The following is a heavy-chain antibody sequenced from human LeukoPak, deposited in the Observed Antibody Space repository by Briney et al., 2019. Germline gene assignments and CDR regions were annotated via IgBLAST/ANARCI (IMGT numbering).Heavy chain of an antibody. CDR2: IYTSGST. J-gene: IGHJ4*02. CDR1: GGSISSYY. Sequence: SETLSLTCTVSGGSISSYYWSWIRQPAGKGLEWIGRIYTSGSTNYNPSLKSRVTMSVDTSKNQFSLKLSSVTAADTAVYYCARETSLFRGTYYFDYWGQGTLVTVSS. CDR3: ARETSLFRGTYYFDY. V-gene: IGHV4-4*07. D-gene: IGHD3-16*01.